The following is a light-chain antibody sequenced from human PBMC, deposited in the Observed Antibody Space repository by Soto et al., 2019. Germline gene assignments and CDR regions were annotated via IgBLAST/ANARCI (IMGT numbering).Light chain of an antibody. J-gene: IGKJ1*01. V-gene: IGKV1-5*03. CDR2: KAS. CDR3: QQYNSYSHT. Sequence: DIQMTQSPSTLSASVGDRVTITCRASQPIDIWLAWYQQRPGKAPKLLISKASILESGVPSRFSGSGSGTEFTLTISSLQPDDFATYYCQQYNSYSHTFGQGTKVDI. CDR1: QPIDIW.